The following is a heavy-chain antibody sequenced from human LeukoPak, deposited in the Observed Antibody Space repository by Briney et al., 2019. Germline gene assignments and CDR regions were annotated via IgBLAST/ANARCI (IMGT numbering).Heavy chain of an antibody. CDR2: IYYSGST. CDR1: GGSISSYY. V-gene: IGHV4-59*01. J-gene: IGHJ4*02. CDR3: ARGGPRRGGYNFDY. D-gene: IGHD5-24*01. Sequence: PSETLSLTCTVSGGSISSYYWSWIRQPPGKGLEWIGYIYYSGSTNYNPSLKSRVTISVDTSKNQFSLKLSSVTAADTAVYYCARGGPRRGGYNFDYWGQGTLVTVSS.